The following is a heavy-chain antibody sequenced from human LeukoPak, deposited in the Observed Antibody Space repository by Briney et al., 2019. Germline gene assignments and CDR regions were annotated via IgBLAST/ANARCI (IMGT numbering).Heavy chain of an antibody. CDR3: ASTRAIKDGYNLHS. V-gene: IGHV1-2*02. D-gene: IGHD5-24*01. J-gene: IGHJ4*02. CDR2: INPNSGGT. Sequence: ASVKVSCKSSRNTFTGYYIHWVRQAPGQGLGWMGWINPNSGGTKYAQKFQARVTMTRDTSISTVYMELSSLRSDDRAVYYCASTRAIKDGYNLHSWGQGTLVTVSS. CDR1: RNTFTGYY.